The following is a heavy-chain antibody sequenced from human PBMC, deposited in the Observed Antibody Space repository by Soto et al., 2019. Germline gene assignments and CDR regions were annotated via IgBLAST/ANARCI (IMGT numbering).Heavy chain of an antibody. V-gene: IGHV2-5*02. CDR2: IYWDDDK. J-gene: IGHJ5*02. Sequence: SGPTLVNPTQTLTLTCTFSGFSLRTSGVGVGWIRQPPGKAVEWLALIYWDDDKRYSPFLKSRLTITKDTSKNQVVLTMTNMDPVDTATYYCARRLHLKWFDPWGQGIMVTVSS. CDR3: ARRLHLKWFDP. D-gene: IGHD4-4*01. CDR1: GFSLRTSGVG.